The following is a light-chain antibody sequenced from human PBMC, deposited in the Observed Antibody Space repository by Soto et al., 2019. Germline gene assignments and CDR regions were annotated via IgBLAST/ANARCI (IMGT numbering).Light chain of an antibody. V-gene: IGKV1-27*01. CDR3: QNYNSVPRT. Sequence: DIQMTQSPSSLSASVGARVTITCRASQGISTYLAWYQQKPGKVPKLMIYAASTLQSGVPSRFSGSGSGTEVTLTISSLQPEDVSTYYCQNYNSVPRTFGQGTKVEIK. CDR2: AAS. J-gene: IGKJ1*01. CDR1: QGISTY.